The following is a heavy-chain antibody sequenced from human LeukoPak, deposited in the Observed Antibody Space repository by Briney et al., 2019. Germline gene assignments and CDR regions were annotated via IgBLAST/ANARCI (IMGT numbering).Heavy chain of an antibody. V-gene: IGHV4-34*01. Sequence: PSETLSLTCTVSGGSISSYYWSWIRQPPGKGLEWIGEINHSGSTNYNPSLKSRVTISVDTSKNQFSLKLSSVTAADTAVYYCAREGTLPYYYYYYMDVWGKGTTVTVSS. CDR1: GGSISSYY. J-gene: IGHJ6*03. D-gene: IGHD2/OR15-2a*01. CDR2: INHSGST. CDR3: AREGTLPYYYYYYMDV.